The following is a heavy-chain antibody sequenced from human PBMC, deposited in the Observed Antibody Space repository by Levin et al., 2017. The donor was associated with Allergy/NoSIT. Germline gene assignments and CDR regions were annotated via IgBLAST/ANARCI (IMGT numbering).Heavy chain of an antibody. CDR2: ISGSGGST. Sequence: GGSLRLSCAASGFTFSSYAMSWVRQAPGKGLEWVSAISGSGGSTYYADSVKGRFTISRDNSKNTLYLQMNSLRAEDTAVYYCAKDLHWNYYDSSGMAFDIWGQGTMVTVSS. CDR3: AKDLHWNYYDSSGMAFDI. CDR1: GFTFSSYA. V-gene: IGHV3-23*01. D-gene: IGHD3-22*01. J-gene: IGHJ3*02.